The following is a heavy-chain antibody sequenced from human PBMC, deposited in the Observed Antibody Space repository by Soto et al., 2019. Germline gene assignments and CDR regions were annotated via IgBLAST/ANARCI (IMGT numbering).Heavy chain of an antibody. D-gene: IGHD3-10*01. Sequence: QVQLVQSGAEVKKPGASVKVSCKASGYTFTGYYMHWVRQAPGQGLEWMGWVNPNSGGTNYAQKFQGGVTMTRDTSISTAYMELSRLRSDDTAVYYCARDEFGGEGWFDPWGQGTLVTVSS. CDR2: VNPNSGGT. CDR1: GYTFTGYY. J-gene: IGHJ5*02. V-gene: IGHV1-2*02. CDR3: ARDEFGGEGWFDP.